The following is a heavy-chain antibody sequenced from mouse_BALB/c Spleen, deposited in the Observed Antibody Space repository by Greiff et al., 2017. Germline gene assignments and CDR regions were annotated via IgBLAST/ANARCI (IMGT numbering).Heavy chain of an antibody. CDR3: ARDRGYYGIHWYFDV. Sequence: EVKLVESGGGLVKPGGSLKLSCAASGFTFSSYAMSWVRQSPEKRLEWVAEISSGGSYTYYPDTVTGRFTISRDNAKNTLYLEMSSLRSEDTAMYYCARDRGYYGIHWYFDVWGAGTTVTVSS. CDR1: GFTFSSYA. CDR2: ISSGGSYT. D-gene: IGHD1-1*01. V-gene: IGHV5-9-4*01. J-gene: IGHJ1*01.